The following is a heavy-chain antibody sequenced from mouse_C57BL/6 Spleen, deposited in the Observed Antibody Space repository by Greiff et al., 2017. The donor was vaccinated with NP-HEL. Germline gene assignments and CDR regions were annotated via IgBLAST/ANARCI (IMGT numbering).Heavy chain of an antibody. CDR1: GYTFTDYY. CDR2: INPNNGGT. Sequence: EVQLQQSGPELVKPGASVKISCKASGYTFTDYYMNWVKQSHGKSLEWIGDINPNNGGTSDNQKFKGKATLAVDKSSLSAYMELRSLTSEDSAVYYCARHDYGRSYAMDYWGQGTSVTVSS. V-gene: IGHV1-26*01. D-gene: IGHD2-4*01. J-gene: IGHJ4*01. CDR3: ARHDYGRSYAMDY.